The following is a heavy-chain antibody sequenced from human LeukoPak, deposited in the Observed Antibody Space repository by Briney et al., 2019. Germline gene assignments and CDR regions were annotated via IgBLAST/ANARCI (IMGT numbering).Heavy chain of an antibody. D-gene: IGHD3-22*01. V-gene: IGHV3-30-3*01. CDR3: AREGSSGYYPY. CDR2: ISYDGSDK. Sequence: GGSLRLSCAASGFTFSSYPMHWVRQAPGKGLEWVAVISYDGSDKHYANPVKGRFTISRDNSKNTLYLQMNSLRAEDTAVYYCAREGSSGYYPYWGQGILVTVSS. J-gene: IGHJ4*02. CDR1: GFTFSSYP.